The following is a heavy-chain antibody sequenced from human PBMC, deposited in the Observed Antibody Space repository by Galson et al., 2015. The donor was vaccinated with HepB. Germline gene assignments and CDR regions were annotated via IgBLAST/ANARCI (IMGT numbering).Heavy chain of an antibody. Sequence: SLRLSCAASGFTFSSYWISWVRQAPGKGLEWVANIKQDGSEKYYVDSVKGRFTISRDNAKNSLYLQMNSLRAEDTAVYYCARGFSNSWDYWGQGTLVTVSS. D-gene: IGHD6-13*01. CDR1: GFTFSSYW. V-gene: IGHV3-7*01. CDR2: IKQDGSEK. J-gene: IGHJ4*02. CDR3: ARGFSNSWDY.